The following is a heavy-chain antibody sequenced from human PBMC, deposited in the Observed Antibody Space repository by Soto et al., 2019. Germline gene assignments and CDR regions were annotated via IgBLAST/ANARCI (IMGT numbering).Heavy chain of an antibody. CDR2: ISAYNGNT. D-gene: IGHD5-12*01. CDR1: GYTFTSYG. Sequence: QVQLVQSGAEVKKPGASVKVSCKASGYTFTSYGVSWVRQAPGQGLEWMGWISAYNGNTNYAQKLQGRVTMTTDTSTSTAYMELRSLRSDDTAVYYCARGHSGYDLGEYYYYMDVWGKGTTVTVSS. V-gene: IGHV1-18*01. J-gene: IGHJ6*03. CDR3: ARGHSGYDLGEYYYYMDV.